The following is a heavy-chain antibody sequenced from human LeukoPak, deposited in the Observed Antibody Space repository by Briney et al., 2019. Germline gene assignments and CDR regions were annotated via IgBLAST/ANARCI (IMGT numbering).Heavy chain of an antibody. CDR1: GGSISSSNW. J-gene: IGHJ4*02. V-gene: IGHV4-4*02. CDR2: IYHSGST. D-gene: IGHD3-3*01. CDR3: ARGTTFWSGYYTPYFDY. Sequence: SGTLSLTCAVSGGSISSSNWWSWVRQPPGKGLEWIGEIYHSGSTNYNPSLKSRVTISVDTSKNQFSLRLSSVTAADTAVYYCARGTTFWSGYYTPYFDYWGQGTLVTVSS.